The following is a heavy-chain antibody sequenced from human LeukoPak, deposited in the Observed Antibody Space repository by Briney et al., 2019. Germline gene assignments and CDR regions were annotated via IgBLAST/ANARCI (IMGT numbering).Heavy chain of an antibody. D-gene: IGHD2-2*01. Sequence: ETLSLTCAVYGGSFSGYYWSWIRQPPGKGLEWIVEINHSGSTNYNPSLKSRVTISVDTSKNQFSLKLSSVTAADTAVYYCARGRAVPAAMRSYYYYMDVWGKGTTVTVSS. CDR2: INHSGST. V-gene: IGHV4-34*01. CDR3: ARGRAVPAAMRSYYYYMDV. J-gene: IGHJ6*03. CDR1: GGSFSGYY.